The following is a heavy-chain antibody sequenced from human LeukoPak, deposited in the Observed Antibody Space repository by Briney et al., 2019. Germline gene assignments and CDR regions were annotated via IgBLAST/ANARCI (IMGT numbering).Heavy chain of an antibody. J-gene: IGHJ5*02. CDR3: AREKDWFDP. CDR1: GGSFSGYY. V-gene: IGHV4-34*09. Sequence: PSETLSLTCAVYGGSFSGYYWSWIRQPPGKGLEWIGEINHSGSTYYNPSLKSRVTISVDTSKNQFSLKLSSVTAADTAVYYCAREKDWFDPWGQGTLVTVSS. CDR2: INHSGST.